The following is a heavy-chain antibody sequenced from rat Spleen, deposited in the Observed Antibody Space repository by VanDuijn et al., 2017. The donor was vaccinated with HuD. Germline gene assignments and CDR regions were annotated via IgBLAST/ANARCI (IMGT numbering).Heavy chain of an antibody. D-gene: IGHD1-6*01. CDR3: TRDRILRSTGFDY. Sequence: EVQLVESGGGLVQPGRSLKLSCVASGFTFNNYWMTWIRQAPGKGLEWVASINYDGDNTYYRDSWKGRFTVSRDNAKSSLYLQMDSLRSEDTATYYCTRDRILRSTGFDYWGLGVMVTVSS. CDR2: INYDGDNT. V-gene: IGHV5-31*01. J-gene: IGHJ2*01. CDR1: GFTFNNYW.